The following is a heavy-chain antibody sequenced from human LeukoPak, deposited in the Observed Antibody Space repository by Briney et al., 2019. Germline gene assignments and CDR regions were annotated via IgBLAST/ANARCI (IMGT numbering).Heavy chain of an antibody. CDR2: IWYDGSNK. CDR1: GFTFSSYG. V-gene: IGHV3-33*08. Sequence: TGGSLRLSCAASGFTFSSYGMHWVRQAPGKGLEWVAVIWYDGSNKYYADSVKGRFTISRDNSKNTLYLQMNSLRAEDTAVYYCARCGGGTGTTWGGYYYYYMDVWGKGTTVTVSS. D-gene: IGHD1-7*01. J-gene: IGHJ6*03. CDR3: ARCGGGTGTTWGGYYYYYMDV.